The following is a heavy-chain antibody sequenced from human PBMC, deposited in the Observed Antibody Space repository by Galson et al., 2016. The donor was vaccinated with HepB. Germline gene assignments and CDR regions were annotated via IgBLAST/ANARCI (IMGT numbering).Heavy chain of an antibody. V-gene: IGHV3-23*01. CDR3: AIWEWGLPPC. Sequence: SLRLSCAASGFSFSASWMSWVRQAPGKGLEWVSGLHTSGATYYADSVRGRFTISRDNSKNTLYLQMSSLRAEDTAVYYCAIWEWGLPPCWGQGTLVTVSS. D-gene: IGHD1-26*01. CDR2: LHTSGAT. CDR1: GFSFSASW. J-gene: IGHJ4*02.